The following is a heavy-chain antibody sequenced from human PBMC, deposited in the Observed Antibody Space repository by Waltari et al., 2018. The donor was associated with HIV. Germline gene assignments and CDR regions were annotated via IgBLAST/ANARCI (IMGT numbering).Heavy chain of an antibody. Sequence: DVQVVESGGGLVKPGRSLRLPCTGSGFTIGAYGGVWFRQAPGRGLGWGGFIGLKAKGGATQDGASVKGRFTISREDSKSVAYLQMNSLEIEDTAVYFCARGGVAVPGIHYWGQGTLVTVSS. V-gene: IGHV3-49*05. CDR1: GFTIGAYG. D-gene: IGHD6-19*01. CDR3: ARGGVAVPGIHY. CDR2: IGLKAKGGAT. J-gene: IGHJ4*02.